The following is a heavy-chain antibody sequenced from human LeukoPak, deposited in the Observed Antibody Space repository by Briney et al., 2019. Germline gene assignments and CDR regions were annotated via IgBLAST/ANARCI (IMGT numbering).Heavy chain of an antibody. CDR3: AREGRYFDWFPFDY. V-gene: IGHV3-66*02. CDR2: IYSGGST. Sequence: GGSLRLSCAASSFTFSSYNMNWVRQAPGKGLEWVSVIYSGGSTYYADSVKGRFTISRDNSKNTLYLQMNSLRAEDTAVYYCAREGRYFDWFPFDYWGQGTLVTVSS. D-gene: IGHD3-9*01. CDR1: SFTFSSYN. J-gene: IGHJ4*02.